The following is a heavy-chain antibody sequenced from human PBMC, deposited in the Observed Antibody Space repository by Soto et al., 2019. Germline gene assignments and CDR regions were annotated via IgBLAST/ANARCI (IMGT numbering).Heavy chain of an antibody. Sequence: QVQLQESGPGLVKPSETLSLTCTVSGGSISSYYWSWIRQPPGKGLEWIGYVYYSGSTNYNPSLKSRVTISVDTSKNQFSLKLSSVTAEDTAVYYCARGAYYYDSSGYFKCWGQGTLVTVSS. CDR1: GGSISSYY. V-gene: IGHV4-59*01. D-gene: IGHD3-22*01. CDR3: ARGAYYYDSSGYFKC. J-gene: IGHJ4*02. CDR2: VYYSGST.